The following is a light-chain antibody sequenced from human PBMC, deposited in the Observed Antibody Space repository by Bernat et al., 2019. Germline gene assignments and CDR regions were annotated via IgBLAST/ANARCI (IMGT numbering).Light chain of an antibody. CDR2: RDD. Sequence: SYDLTQPPSVSVSPGQTASSTCSGDKLGSKYTGWYQQKAVPSPVVVIYRDDKRPSGIPERFAGSHSGNTATLTISGAQAMDEAEYYCQAGDSSIGVFCGGTKLTV. CDR3: QAGDSSIGV. CDR1: KLGSKY. J-gene: IGLJ3*02. V-gene: IGLV3-1*01.